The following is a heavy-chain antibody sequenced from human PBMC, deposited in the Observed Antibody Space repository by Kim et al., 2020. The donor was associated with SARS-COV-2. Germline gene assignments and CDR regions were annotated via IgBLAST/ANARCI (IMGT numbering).Heavy chain of an antibody. CDR1: GGSISDYY. CDR3: ASGLWPGTRSPTDY. J-gene: IGHJ4*02. D-gene: IGHD2-21*01. CDR2: IYYSGRT. Sequence: SETLSLTCTVSGGSISDYYWTWIRQPPGKGLEWIGHIYYSGRTNYNPSLKSRLSMSVDTSENQFSLKLSSVTAADTGVYYCASGLWPGTRSPTDYWGQG. V-gene: IGHV4-59*12.